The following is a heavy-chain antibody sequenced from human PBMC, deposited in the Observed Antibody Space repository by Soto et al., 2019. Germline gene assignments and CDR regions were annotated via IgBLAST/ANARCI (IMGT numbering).Heavy chain of an antibody. J-gene: IGHJ5*02. CDR1: GGTFSSYT. D-gene: IGHD2-15*01. CDR3: ARDCSGYNWFDL. V-gene: IGHV1-69*04. CDR2: IIPILGIA. Sequence: GASVKVSCKASGGTFSSYTISWVRQAPGQGLEWMGRIIPILGIANYAQKFQGRVTITADKSTSTAYMELSSLRSEDTAVYYCARDCSGYNWFDLWGQGNLVTVSS.